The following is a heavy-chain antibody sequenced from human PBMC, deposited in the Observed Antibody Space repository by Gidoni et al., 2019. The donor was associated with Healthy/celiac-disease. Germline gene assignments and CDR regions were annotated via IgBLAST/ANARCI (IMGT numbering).Heavy chain of an antibody. CDR3: ARDQGYYYGMDV. Sequence: EVQLVESGGGLVQPGGSLSLSCAASGFPFSSYSMNWVRQAPGKGLEWVSYISSSSSTIYYADSVKGRFTISRDNAKNSLYLQMNSRRAEDTAVYYCARDQGYYYGMDVWGKGTTVTVSS. J-gene: IGHJ6*04. CDR1: GFPFSSYS. V-gene: IGHV3-48*01. CDR2: ISSSSSTI.